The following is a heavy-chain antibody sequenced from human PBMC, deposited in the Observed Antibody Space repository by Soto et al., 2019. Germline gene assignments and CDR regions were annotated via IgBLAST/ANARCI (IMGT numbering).Heavy chain of an antibody. D-gene: IGHD3-10*01. CDR2: ISYDGSNK. Sequence: GGSLRLSCAASGFTFSSYGMHWVRQAPGKGLEWVAVISYDGSNKYYADSVKGRFTISRDNSKNTLYLQMNSLRAEDTAVYYCAKANSWEFHYYYGMDVWGQGTTVTVSS. V-gene: IGHV3-30*18. CDR1: GFTFSSYG. CDR3: AKANSWEFHYYYGMDV. J-gene: IGHJ6*02.